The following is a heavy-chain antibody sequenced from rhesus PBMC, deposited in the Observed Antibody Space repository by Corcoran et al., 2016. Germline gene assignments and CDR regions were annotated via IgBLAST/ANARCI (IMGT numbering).Heavy chain of an antibody. CDR2: STYSGGT. CDR1: GYSISSGYY. Sequence: QVQLQESGPGLVKPSETLSLTCAVSGYSISSGYYWSWIRQPPGKGLEWIGYSTYSGGTSYNPSRKSRVTISRDTSKNQFSLKLSSVTAADTAVYYCARELAAGPEDVWGRGVLVTVSS. J-gene: IGHJ5-2*02. V-gene: IGHV4-122*02. CDR3: ARELAAGPEDV. D-gene: IGHD6-25*01.